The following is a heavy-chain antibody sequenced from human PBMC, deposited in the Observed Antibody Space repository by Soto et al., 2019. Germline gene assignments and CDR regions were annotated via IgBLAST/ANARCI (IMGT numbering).Heavy chain of an antibody. D-gene: IGHD2-15*01. V-gene: IGHV3-30*03. CDR3: ARDYDFSGGSFYSSAFDI. CDR2: ISYDGSNK. J-gene: IGHJ3*02. CDR1: GFTFSSYG. Sequence: PGGSLRLSCAASGFTFSSYGMHWVRQAPGKGLEWVAVISYDGSNKYYADSVKGRFTISRDNSKNTLYLQMNSLRAEDTAVYYSARDYDFSGGSFYSSAFDIRAQGTTVTVS.